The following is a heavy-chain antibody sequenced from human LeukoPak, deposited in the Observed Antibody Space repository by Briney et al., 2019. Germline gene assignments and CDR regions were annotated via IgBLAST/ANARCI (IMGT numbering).Heavy chain of an antibody. CDR3: ARWYPYDSSGYFVTWFDP. Sequence: SQTLSLTCAISGDSVSSNSAAWNWIRQSPSRGLEWLGRTYYRSKWYNDYAVSVKSRITINPDTSKNQFSLQLNSVTPEDTAVYYCARWYPYDSSGYFVTWFDPWGQGTLVTVSS. J-gene: IGHJ5*02. CDR1: GDSVSSNSAA. D-gene: IGHD3-22*01. V-gene: IGHV6-1*01. CDR2: TYYRSKWYN.